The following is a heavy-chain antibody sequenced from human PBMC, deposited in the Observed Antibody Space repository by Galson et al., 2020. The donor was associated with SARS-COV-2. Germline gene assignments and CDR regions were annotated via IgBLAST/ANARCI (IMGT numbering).Heavy chain of an antibody. CDR2: IYYSGST. V-gene: IGHV4-59*01. CDR3: ARILGYCSSTSCLPGEIDP. CDR1: GGSISSYY. Sequence: SETLSLTCTVSGGSISSYYWSWIRQPPGKGLEWIGYIYYSGSTNYNPSLKSRVTISVDTSKNQFSLKLSSVTAADTAVYYCARILGYCSSTSCLPGEIDPWGQGTLVTVSS. J-gene: IGHJ5*02. D-gene: IGHD2-2*01.